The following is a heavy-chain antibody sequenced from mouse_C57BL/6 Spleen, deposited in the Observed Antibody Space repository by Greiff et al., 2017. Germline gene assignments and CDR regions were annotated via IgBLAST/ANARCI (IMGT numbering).Heavy chain of an antibody. Sequence: QVQLQQSGPELVKPGASVKISCKASGYAFSSSWMNWVKQRPGKGLEWIGRIYPGAGDTNYNGKFKGKAKLTADKSSSTAYMQLSSLTSEDAAVYFCARTITTGAMDYWGQGTSVTVSS. V-gene: IGHV1-82*01. CDR1: GYAFSSSW. CDR2: IYPGAGDT. D-gene: IGHD1-2*01. CDR3: ARTITTGAMDY. J-gene: IGHJ4*01.